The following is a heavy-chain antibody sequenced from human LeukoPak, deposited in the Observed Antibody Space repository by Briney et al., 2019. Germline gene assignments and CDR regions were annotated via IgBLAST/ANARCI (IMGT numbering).Heavy chain of an antibody. CDR2: ISSISSYI. D-gene: IGHD2-2*01. V-gene: IGHV3-21*01. J-gene: IGHJ3*02. Sequence: GGALRLSCAASGFTFSSYSMNWVRQAPGKGLEWVSSISSISSYIYYADSVKGRFTISRDNAKNSLYLQMNSLRAEDTAVYYCARTYCSSTSCSKLTPVARNPQDAFDIWGQGTMVTVSS. CDR3: ARTYCSSTSCSKLTPVARNPQDAFDI. CDR1: GFTFSSYS.